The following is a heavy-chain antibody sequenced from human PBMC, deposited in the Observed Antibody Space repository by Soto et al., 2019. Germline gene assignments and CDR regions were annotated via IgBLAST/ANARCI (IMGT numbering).Heavy chain of an antibody. J-gene: IGHJ4*02. D-gene: IGHD3-9*01. CDR2: TSHSGNV. CDR1: GDTISTGGYT. Sequence: SETLSLTCDVSGDTISTGGYTWAWIRQPPGKALEWIGHTSHSGNVYCNPSLKSRVTISVDTSKNQFSLKVSSVTAADTAVDFFARRNRLDIDGHYWGQGSLVTV. CDR3: ARRNRLDIDGHY. V-gene: IGHV4-30-2*03.